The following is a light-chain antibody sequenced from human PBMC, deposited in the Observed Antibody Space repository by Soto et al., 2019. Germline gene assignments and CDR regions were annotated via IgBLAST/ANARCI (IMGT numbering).Light chain of an antibody. V-gene: IGKV1-12*01. Sequence: PPSVSASVGDRVTITCRASQDVGKWLAWYQQKPGKAPKLLIYAASTLQIGVPSRFSGSGFGTDFTLTISSLQPEDSATYFCQQANSLPLTFGQGTRLEIK. J-gene: IGKJ5*01. CDR2: AAS. CDR3: QQANSLPLT. CDR1: QDVGKW.